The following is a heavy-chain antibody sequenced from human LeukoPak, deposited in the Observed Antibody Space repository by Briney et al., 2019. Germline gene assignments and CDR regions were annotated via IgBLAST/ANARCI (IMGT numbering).Heavy chain of an antibody. CDR2: ISHTGSTM. Sequence: GGSLRLSCAASGFSFSSYSMNWVRQAPGKGLEWVSYISHTGSTMSYADSVKGRFTISRDNAKNSLYLQMNSLRAEDTALYYCAKDWDAFDIWGQGTMVTVSS. J-gene: IGHJ3*02. V-gene: IGHV3-48*04. CDR1: GFSFSSYS. CDR3: AKDWDAFDI.